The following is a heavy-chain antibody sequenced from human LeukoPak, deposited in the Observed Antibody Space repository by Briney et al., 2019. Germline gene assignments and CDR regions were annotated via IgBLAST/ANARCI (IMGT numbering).Heavy chain of an antibody. Sequence: KSSETLSLTCAVYGGSFSGYYWSWIRQPPGKGLEWIGEINHSGSTNYNPSLKSRVTISVDTSKNQFSLKLSSVTAADTAVYYCARGPYSGYDSQYMDVWGKGTTVTVSS. J-gene: IGHJ6*03. D-gene: IGHD5-12*01. CDR2: INHSGST. CDR3: ARGPYSGYDSQYMDV. V-gene: IGHV4-34*01. CDR1: GGSFSGYY.